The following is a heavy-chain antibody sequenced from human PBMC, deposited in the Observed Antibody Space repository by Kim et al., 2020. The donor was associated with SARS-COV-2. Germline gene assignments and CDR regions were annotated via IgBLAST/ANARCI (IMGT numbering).Heavy chain of an antibody. V-gene: IGHV3-43D*03. CDR2: ISWDGGST. CDR1: GFTFDDYA. Sequence: GGSLRLSCAASGFTFDDYAMHWVSQAPGKGLEWVSLISWDGGSTYYADSVKGRFTISRDNSKNSLYLQMNSLRAEDTALYYCAKDISRYCSGGSCYGLDYWGQGTLVTVSS. J-gene: IGHJ4*02. CDR3: AKDISRYCSGGSCYGLDY. D-gene: IGHD2-15*01.